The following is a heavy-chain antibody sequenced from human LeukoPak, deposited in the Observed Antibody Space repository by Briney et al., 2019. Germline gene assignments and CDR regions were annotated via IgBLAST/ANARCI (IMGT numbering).Heavy chain of an antibody. CDR3: AKDLYSNYGPADY. CDR2: INGGGVNT. D-gene: IGHD4-11*01. Sequence: GGSLRLSCAASGFTFSSYAMSWVRQAPGKGLEWVSTINGGGVNTHYADPVGGRFTISRDNSKNTLFLQMNSLRDEDTAVYYCAKDLYSNYGPADYWGQGNLVTVSS. J-gene: IGHJ4*02. CDR1: GFTFSSYA. V-gene: IGHV3-23*01.